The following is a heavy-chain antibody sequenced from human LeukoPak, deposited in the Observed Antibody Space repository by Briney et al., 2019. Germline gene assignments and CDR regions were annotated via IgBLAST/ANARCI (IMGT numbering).Heavy chain of an antibody. CDR1: GFTFSSYW. Sequence: GGSLRLSCAASGFTFSSYWMSWVRQAPGKGLEWVANIKQDGSEKYYVDSVKGRFTISRDNAKNSLYLQMNSLRAEDTAVYYCARVGSSGSLPIDYWGQGTLVTVSS. V-gene: IGHV3-7*03. D-gene: IGHD6-19*01. CDR2: IKQDGSEK. J-gene: IGHJ4*02. CDR3: ARVGSSGSLPIDY.